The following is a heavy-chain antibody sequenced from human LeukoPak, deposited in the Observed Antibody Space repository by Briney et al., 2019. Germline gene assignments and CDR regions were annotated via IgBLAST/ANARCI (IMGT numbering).Heavy chain of an antibody. V-gene: IGHV3-23*01. CDR3: AKANWISNADAVW. CDR1: GFTFNNYL. D-gene: IGHD1-1*01. J-gene: IGHJ4*02. CDR2: PFTGGGRT. Sequence: GGSLRLSCAASGFTFNNYLMSWVRQAPGKGLEWVSVPFTGGGRTLYADSVEGRFTISGDASRTTLYLQMNGLRAEDTAIYYCAKANWISNADAVWWGQGTQVTVSS.